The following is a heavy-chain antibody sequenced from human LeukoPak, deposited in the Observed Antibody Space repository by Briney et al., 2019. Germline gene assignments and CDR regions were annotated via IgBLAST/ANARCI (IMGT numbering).Heavy chain of an antibody. V-gene: IGHV3-23*01. D-gene: IGHD6-13*01. CDR2: ISGAGGST. CDR3: AKDDTSSWYDYFFDH. J-gene: IGHJ4*02. CDR1: RSAFSSSA. Sequence: PGGSLRLSCEASRSAFSSSAMHWIRQAPGKGLEWDSTISGAGGSTWYRDSVRGRFTISRDNSKNSLSLQMSSLRADDTAIYYCAKDDTSSWYDYFFDHWGQGTLVTVSS.